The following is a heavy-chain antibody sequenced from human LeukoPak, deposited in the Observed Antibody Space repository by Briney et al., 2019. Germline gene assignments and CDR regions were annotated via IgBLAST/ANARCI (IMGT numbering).Heavy chain of an antibody. V-gene: IGHV4-39*07. CDR3: ARGVRFRGVAYCSGGSCYRDNWFDP. CDR2: IYYSGTN. CDR1: GGSISSSCYY. D-gene: IGHD2-15*01. J-gene: IGHJ5*02. Sequence: ASETLSLTCTASGGSISSSCYYWGRLRQPPGKGLEWVGSIYYSGTNYYNPSIKSRVTISVDTSKNQCSLKLSSVTAADTAVYYCARGVRFRGVAYCSGGSCYRDNWFDPWGQGTLVTVSS.